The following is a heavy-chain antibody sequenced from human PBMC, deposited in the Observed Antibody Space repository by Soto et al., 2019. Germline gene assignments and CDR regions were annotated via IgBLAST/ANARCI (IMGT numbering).Heavy chain of an antibody. Sequence: PGGSLRLSCAASGFTFSSYGMHWVRQAPGKGLEWVAVIWYDGSNKYYADSVKGRFTISRDNSKNTLYLQMNSLRAEDTAVYYCARDYGYGRFDYWGQGTLVTVSS. CDR1: GFTFSSYG. D-gene: IGHD5-18*01. V-gene: IGHV3-33*01. CDR2: IWYDGSNK. CDR3: ARDYGYGRFDY. J-gene: IGHJ4*02.